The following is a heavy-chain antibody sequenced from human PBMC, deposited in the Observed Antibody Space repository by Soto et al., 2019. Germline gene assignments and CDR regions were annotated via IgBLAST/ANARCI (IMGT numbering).Heavy chain of an antibody. Sequence: QVQLVQSGAEVKKPGSSVKVSCKASGGTFSNYGISWVRQAPGQGPEWLGGIIPPFGTANYAQRFQGRVTITAEESTRTAYMELSSLRSEDTAVYYCARPRSYYYDSSAESAFDIWGQGTMVTVSS. J-gene: IGHJ3*02. CDR1: GGTFSNYG. D-gene: IGHD3-22*01. V-gene: IGHV1-69*01. CDR2: IIPPFGTA. CDR3: ARPRSYYYDSSAESAFDI.